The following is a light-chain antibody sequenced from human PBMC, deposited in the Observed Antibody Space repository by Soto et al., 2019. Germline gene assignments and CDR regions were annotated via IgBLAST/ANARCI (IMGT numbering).Light chain of an antibody. Sequence: DIVMTQSPKTLAVSLGERATFNCKSSQTVLYSSNNKNYLAWYQQKPGQPPKLLVYWASARESGVPDRFSASGSGTDFTLTISSLQVEDVAVYYCQQYYSIPITFGQGTRLEIK. CDR1: QTVLYSSNNKNY. CDR2: WAS. J-gene: IGKJ5*01. CDR3: QQYYSIPIT. V-gene: IGKV4-1*01.